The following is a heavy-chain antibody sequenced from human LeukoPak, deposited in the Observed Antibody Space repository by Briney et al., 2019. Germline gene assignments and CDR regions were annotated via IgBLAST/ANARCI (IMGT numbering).Heavy chain of an antibody. D-gene: IGHD3-10*01. CDR2: IIPIFGTA. J-gene: IGHJ4*02. Sequence: SVKVSCKASGGTFSSYAISWVRQAPGQGLEWMGGIIPIFGTANYAQKFQGRVTITADESTSTAYMELSSLRSEDTAVYYCATSYGSGSYPLDYWGQGTLVTVSS. V-gene: IGHV1-69*13. CDR3: ATSYGSGSYPLDY. CDR1: GGTFSSYA.